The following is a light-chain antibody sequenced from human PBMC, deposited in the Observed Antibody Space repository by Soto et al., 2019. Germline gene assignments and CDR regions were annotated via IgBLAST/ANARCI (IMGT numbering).Light chain of an antibody. V-gene: IGKV3-20*01. CDR1: QSVSSNY. Sequence: EIVLTQSPGTLSLSPGERATLSCRASQSVSSNYLAWYQQKPGQTPRLLIYGASNRATGIPDRFSGSGSGTDFTLSISRLEPEDFAVYYCQQYVTSPLTFGVGTKVEIK. J-gene: IGKJ4*01. CDR3: QQYVTSPLT. CDR2: GAS.